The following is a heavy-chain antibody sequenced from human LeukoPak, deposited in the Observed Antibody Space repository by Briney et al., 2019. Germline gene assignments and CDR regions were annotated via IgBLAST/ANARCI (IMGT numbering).Heavy chain of an antibody. D-gene: IGHD4-11*01. V-gene: IGHV4-59*01. J-gene: IGHJ5*01. Sequence: PSETLSLTCTVSSGSIRGYYWSWIRQPPGKGLEWVGYIYYSGRTHYNPSLQSRVTMSVDTSKKEFSLKLTSVTAADTAVYYCARSPDYSIYQGDWFDSLGQGTLVTVSS. CDR1: SGSIRGYY. CDR3: ARSPDYSIYQGDWFDS. CDR2: IYYSGRT.